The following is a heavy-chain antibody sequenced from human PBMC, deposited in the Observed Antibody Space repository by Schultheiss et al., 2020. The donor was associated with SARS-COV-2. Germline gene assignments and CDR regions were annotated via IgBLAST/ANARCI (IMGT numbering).Heavy chain of an antibody. V-gene: IGHV3-53*05. CDR1: GFTFSSNY. CDR3: AKDIVTVTTGFEYFDH. Sequence: GGSLRLSCAASGFTFSSNYMSWVRQAPGKGLEWVSVIYSGGSTYYADSVMGRFTISRDNAKNSLYLQMKSLTPEDTALYYCAKDIVTVTTGFEYFDHWGQGTLVTVSS. D-gene: IGHD4-17*01. CDR2: IYSGGST. J-gene: IGHJ4*02.